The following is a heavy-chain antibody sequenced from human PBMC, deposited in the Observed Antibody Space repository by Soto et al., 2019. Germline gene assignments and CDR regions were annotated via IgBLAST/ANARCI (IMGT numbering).Heavy chain of an antibody. V-gene: IGHV1-69*12. CDR2: IIPVFGTP. D-gene: IGHD3-22*01. Sequence: QVQLVQSGAEVKKPGSSVKVSCKASGGSLSNYGISWVRQAPGQGLEWTGAIIPVFGTPNYAQKFQDRVTITADESTTTVYMQVRSLTSEDTAVYYCARGDATKLVVTTYYGMDVWGQGTTVTVSS. CDR3: ARGDATKLVVTTYYGMDV. CDR1: GGSLSNYG. J-gene: IGHJ6*02.